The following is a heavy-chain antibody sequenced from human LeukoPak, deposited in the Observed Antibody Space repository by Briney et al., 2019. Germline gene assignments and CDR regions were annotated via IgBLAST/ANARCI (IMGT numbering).Heavy chain of an antibody. CDR1: GYTFTSYY. V-gene: IGHV1-46*01. CDR3: ARDWHSSGWSIYYYYGMDV. CDR2: FNPSGGST. J-gene: IGHJ6*02. Sequence: ASVKVSCKASGYTFTSYYMHWVRQAPGQGLEWMGIFNPSGGSTSYAQKFQGRVTMTRDTSTSTVYMELSSLRSEDTAVYYCARDWHSSGWSIYYYYGMDVWGQGTTVTVSS. D-gene: IGHD6-19*01.